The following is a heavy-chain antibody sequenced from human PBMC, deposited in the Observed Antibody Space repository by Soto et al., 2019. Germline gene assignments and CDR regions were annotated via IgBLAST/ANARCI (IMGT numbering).Heavy chain of an antibody. D-gene: IGHD3-9*01. CDR3: ARETALKVRPFDWLLYLPPRPKYYFDY. J-gene: IGHJ4*02. CDR1: GYTFTSYY. CDR2: INPSGGST. V-gene: IGHV1-46*01. Sequence: GASVKVSCKASGYTFTSYYMHWVRQAPGQGLEWMGIINPSGGSTSYAQKFQGRVTMTRGTSTSTVYMELSSLRSEDTAVYYCARETALKVRPFDWLLYLPPRPKYYFDYWGQGTLVPVSS.